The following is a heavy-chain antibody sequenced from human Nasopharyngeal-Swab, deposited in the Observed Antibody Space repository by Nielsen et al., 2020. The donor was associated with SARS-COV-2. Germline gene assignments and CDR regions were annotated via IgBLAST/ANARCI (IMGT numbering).Heavy chain of an antibody. CDR2: ISVHNGYT. V-gene: IGHV1-18*01. J-gene: IGHJ4*02. CDR1: GYTSTSYG. Sequence: ASVKVSCKTSGYTSTSYGISWVRQAPGQGLEWLGSISVHNGYTNYPQKLQGRVTMTTDTSTTTASMELRSLRSADTAVYYCARDSIAFGGPEGDYWGQGTLVTVSS. D-gene: IGHD3-16*01. CDR3: ARDSIAFGGPEGDY.